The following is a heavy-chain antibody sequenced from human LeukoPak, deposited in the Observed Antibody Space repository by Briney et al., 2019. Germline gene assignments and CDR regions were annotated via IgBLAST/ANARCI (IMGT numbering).Heavy chain of an antibody. D-gene: IGHD3-22*01. CDR3: ARDLAVLGYFHFDY. CDR2: MYTSGST. V-gene: IGHV4-61*02. Sequence: SETLSLTCTVSGASISSGSYYWSWIRQPAGKGLEWIGRMYTSGSTNYNPSLKSRVTISVDTSKNQFSLKLSSVTAADTAVYYCARDLAVLGYFHFDYWGQGTLVTVSS. J-gene: IGHJ4*02. CDR1: GASISSGSYY.